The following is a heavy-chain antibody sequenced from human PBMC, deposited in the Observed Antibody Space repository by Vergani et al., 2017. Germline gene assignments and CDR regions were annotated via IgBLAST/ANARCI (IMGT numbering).Heavy chain of an antibody. CDR1: GFTFSSYW. J-gene: IGHJ6*02. V-gene: IGHV3-7*01. CDR3: ARDSPVRGYYYYYGMDV. CDR2: IKQDGSEK. Sequence: EVQLVESGGGLVQPGGSLRLSCAASGFTFSSYWMSWVRQAPGKGLEWVANIKQDGSEKYYVDSVKGRFTISGDNAKNSLYLQMNSLRAEDTAVYYCARDSPVRGYYYYYGMDVWGQGTTVTVSS. D-gene: IGHD3-10*01.